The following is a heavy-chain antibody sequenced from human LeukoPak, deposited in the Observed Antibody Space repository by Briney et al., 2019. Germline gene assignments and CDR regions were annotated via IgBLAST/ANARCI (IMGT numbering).Heavy chain of an antibody. CDR3: ARDGCSSTSCYYYYYYYMDV. V-gene: IGHV3-21*01. D-gene: IGHD2-2*01. CDR1: GFTFSSYS. CDR2: ISSSSSYI. Sequence: GGSLRLSCAASGFTFSSYSMNWVRQAPGKGLEWVSSISSSSSYIYYADSVKGRFTISRDNAKNSLYLQMNSLRAEDTAVYYCARDGCSSTSCYYYYYYYMDVWGKGTTVIVSS. J-gene: IGHJ6*03.